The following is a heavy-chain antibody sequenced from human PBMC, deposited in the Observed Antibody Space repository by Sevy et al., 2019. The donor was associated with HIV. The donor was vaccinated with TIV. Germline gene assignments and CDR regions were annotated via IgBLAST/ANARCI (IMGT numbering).Heavy chain of an antibody. Sequence: GGSLRLSCVASGFTFSDHYMEWVRQAPGKGLEWVGRIRNKDDGYTTEYAASVKGRFIISRDESKNSLYVQMNSLKAEDTAVYYCATHAGIAAAGRVFDFWGQGTLVTVFS. CDR2: IRNKDDGYTT. V-gene: IGHV3-72*01. CDR1: GFTFSDHY. CDR3: ATHAGIAAAGRVFDF. D-gene: IGHD6-13*01. J-gene: IGHJ4*02.